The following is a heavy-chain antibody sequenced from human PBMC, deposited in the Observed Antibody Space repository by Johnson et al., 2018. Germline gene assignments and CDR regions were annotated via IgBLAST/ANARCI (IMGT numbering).Heavy chain of an antibody. CDR3: ARGWHTRYFDS. CDR2: IWYDGGNS. D-gene: IGHD2-2*01. Sequence: QVQLVQSGGGVVQPGRSLRLSCAASGFTFSSYGMYWVRQAPGKGLEWVALIWYDGGNSYYADSVKGRFIMSRDDSKNTVYLERNSLTAEDTAIYYCARGWHTRYFDSWGQGTLVTVSS. V-gene: IGHV3-33*01. J-gene: IGHJ4*02. CDR1: GFTFSSYG.